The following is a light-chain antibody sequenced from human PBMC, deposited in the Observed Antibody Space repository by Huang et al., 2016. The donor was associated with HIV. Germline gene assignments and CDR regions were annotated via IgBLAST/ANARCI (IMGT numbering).Light chain of an antibody. J-gene: IGKJ4*01. CDR3: QQYNNWPPLLT. CDR1: QSINNK. V-gene: IGKV3-15*01. Sequence: EIVLTQSPATLSLSPGERAALSCRATQSINNKLAWYQQKPGQSPRLLIYGASTRATGIPARFRGSGSGTECTLTISSLQSEDFAVYYCQQYNNWPPLLTFGGGTKVEIK. CDR2: GAS.